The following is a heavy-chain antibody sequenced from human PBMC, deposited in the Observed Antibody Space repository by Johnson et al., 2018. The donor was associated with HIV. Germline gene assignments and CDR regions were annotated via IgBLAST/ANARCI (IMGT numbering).Heavy chain of an antibody. CDR3: AKCIWGSSLIDVFDM. V-gene: IGHV3-11*04. CDR2: ISASGSTS. D-gene: IGHD3-16*01. J-gene: IGHJ3*02. CDR1: GFTFSDYY. Sequence: QVQLVESGGGLVKPGGSLTLSCVVSGFTFSDYYMTWIREAPGKGLEWVSYISASGSTSRYAASVKGRFTISRDKSKKTLYLQMNGLRVEDTAVYYCAKCIWGSSLIDVFDMWGRGTTVIVSS.